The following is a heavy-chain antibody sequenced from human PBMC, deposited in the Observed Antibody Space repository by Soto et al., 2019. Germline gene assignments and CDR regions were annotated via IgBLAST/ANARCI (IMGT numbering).Heavy chain of an antibody. CDR1: GGSISSYY. CDR2: IYYSGST. D-gene: IGHD2-15*01. Sequence: SETLSLTCTVSGGSISSYYWSWIRQPPGKGLEWIGYIYYSGSTNYNPSLKSRVTISVDTSKNQFSLKLSSVTAADTAVYYCARDRYSLERFDIWGQGTMVTVSS. V-gene: IGHV4-59*01. CDR3: ARDRYSLERFDI. J-gene: IGHJ3*02.